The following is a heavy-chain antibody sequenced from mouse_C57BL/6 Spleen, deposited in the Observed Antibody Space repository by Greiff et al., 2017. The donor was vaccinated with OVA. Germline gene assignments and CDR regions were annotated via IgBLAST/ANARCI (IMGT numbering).Heavy chain of an antibody. J-gene: IGHJ4*01. CDR1: GYTFTDYY. Sequence: EVQLQESGPVLVKPGASVKMSCKASGYTFTDYYMNWVKQSHGKSLEWIGDLNPYNGGTSYNQKFKGKATLTVDKSSSTAYMELNSLTSEDSAVYYCARSNGYPYYAMDYWGQGTSVTVSS. V-gene: IGHV1-19*01. D-gene: IGHD2-2*01. CDR2: LNPYNGGT. CDR3: ARSNGYPYYAMDY.